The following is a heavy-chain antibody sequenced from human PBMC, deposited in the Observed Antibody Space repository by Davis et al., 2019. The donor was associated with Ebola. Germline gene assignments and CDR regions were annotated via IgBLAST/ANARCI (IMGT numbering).Heavy chain of an antibody. CDR3: ARDVISVVGASRGIYYGLDV. CDR1: GFTFSSHA. V-gene: IGHV3-23*01. D-gene: IGHD1-26*01. Sequence: GESLKISCAASGFTFSSHAMSWVRQAPGKGLEWVSGIDTSGSGTYYADSVKGRFTISRDNSKDTLYLQMNSLRVDDTAVYYCARDVISVVGASRGIYYGLDVWGKGTTVTVSS. J-gene: IGHJ6*04. CDR2: IDTSGSGT.